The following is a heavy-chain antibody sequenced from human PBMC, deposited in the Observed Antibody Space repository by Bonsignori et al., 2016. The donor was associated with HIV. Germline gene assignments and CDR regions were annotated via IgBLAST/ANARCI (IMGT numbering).Heavy chain of an antibody. CDR3: ARGTYSSSWYAWFDP. CDR2: IYYSGST. Sequence: SETLSLTCTVSGGSISSGDYYWSWIRQPPGKGLEWIGYIYYSGSTYYNPSLKSRVTISVDTSKNQFSLKLSSVTAADTAVYYCARGTYSSSWYAWFDPWGQGTLVTVSS. J-gene: IGHJ5*02. CDR1: GGSISSGDYY. D-gene: IGHD6-13*01. V-gene: IGHV4-30-4*08.